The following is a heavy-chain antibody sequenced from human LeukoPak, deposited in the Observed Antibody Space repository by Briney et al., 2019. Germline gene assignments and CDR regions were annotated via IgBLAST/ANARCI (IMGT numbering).Heavy chain of an antibody. J-gene: IGHJ4*02. CDR2: ISYDGSNK. CDR1: GFTFSSYG. CDR3: ANLAYCAGDCPRPPFDY. Sequence: TGRSLRLSCAASGFTFSSYGMHWVRQAPGKGLEWVAVISYDGSNKYYADSLKGRFTISRDNAKNTLDLQMNSLRAEDTAVYYCANLAYCAGDCPRPPFDYWGQGTLVTVSS. D-gene: IGHD2-21*02. V-gene: IGHV3-30*18.